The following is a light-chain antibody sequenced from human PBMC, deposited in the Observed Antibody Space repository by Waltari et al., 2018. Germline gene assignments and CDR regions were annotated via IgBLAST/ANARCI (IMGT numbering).Light chain of an antibody. CDR1: QSMSSF. V-gene: IGKV1-39*01. CDR3: LQSYSLSLFT. CDR2: ATS. J-gene: IGKJ3*01. Sequence: DIQVTQSPSSLSASVGDRVTITCRASQSMSSFLNWYQQKPGKAPRLLISATSNLQSGVPSRFSGSGSGADCTLNINSLQPEDFATYYCLQSYSLSLFTFGPGTRVDIK.